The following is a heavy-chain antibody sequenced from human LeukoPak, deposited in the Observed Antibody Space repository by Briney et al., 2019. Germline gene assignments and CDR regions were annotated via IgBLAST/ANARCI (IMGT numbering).Heavy chain of an antibody. V-gene: IGHV4-59*01. CDR1: GGSIKNYY. J-gene: IGHJ6*02. CDR2: VYYTGTT. CDR3: ARQSDPYYHYGLDF. Sequence: SETLSLTCALSGGSIKNYYWSWIRQPLGKGLEWVGYVYYTGTTSYNPSLKSRVTISVETSKNQFSLTLNSVTAADTAVYHCARQSDPYYHYGLDFWGQGTTVIVSS.